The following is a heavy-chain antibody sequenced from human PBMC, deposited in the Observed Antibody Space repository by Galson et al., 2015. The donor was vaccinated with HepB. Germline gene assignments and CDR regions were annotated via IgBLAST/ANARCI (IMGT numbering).Heavy chain of an antibody. J-gene: IGHJ4*02. D-gene: IGHD5-18*01. CDR1: GFTFSSYE. Sequence: SLRLSCAASGFTFSSYEMNWVRQAPGKGLEWVAYISSSGSTIYYADSMKGRFTISRDNTKNSLYLQMNSLRAEDTAVYYCARSKAAMIPYYFDYWVQGTPVTVAS. CDR2: ISSSGSTI. CDR3: ARSKAAMIPYYFDY. V-gene: IGHV3-48*03.